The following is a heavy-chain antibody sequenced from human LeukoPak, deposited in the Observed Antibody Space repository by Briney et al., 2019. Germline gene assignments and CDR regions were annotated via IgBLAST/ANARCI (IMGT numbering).Heavy chain of an antibody. CDR2: IYYSGST. J-gene: IGHJ4*02. D-gene: IGHD6-6*01. CDR1: GGSISSSSYY. CDR3: ARTKSIAVDY. Sequence: SETLSLTCTVSGGSISSSSYYWGWIRQPPGKGLEWIGSIYYSGSTYYNPSLKSRVTISVDTSKNQFSLKLSSVTAADTAVYYCARTKSIAVDYWGQGTLVTVSS. V-gene: IGHV4-39*07.